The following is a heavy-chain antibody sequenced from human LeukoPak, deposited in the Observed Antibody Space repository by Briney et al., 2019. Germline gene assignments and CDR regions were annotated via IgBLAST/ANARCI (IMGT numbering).Heavy chain of an antibody. CDR2: ISYDGSNK. CDR3: AKDSMVRGENYFDY. CDR1: GFPFSSYG. V-gene: IGHV3-30*18. D-gene: IGHD3-10*01. Sequence: GGPLRLPCAASGFPFSSYGMHWARQAPGKGLEGVAVISYDGSNKYYADSVKGRFTISRDNSKNTLYLQMNSLRAEDTAVYYCAKDSMVRGENYFDYWGQGTLVTVSS. J-gene: IGHJ4*02.